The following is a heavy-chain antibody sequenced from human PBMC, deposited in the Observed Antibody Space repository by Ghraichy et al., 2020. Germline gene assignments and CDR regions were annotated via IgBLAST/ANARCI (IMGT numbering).Heavy chain of an antibody. CDR1: GGSFSGYY. CDR2: INHSGST. V-gene: IGHV4-34*01. J-gene: IGHJ4*02. D-gene: IGHD3-16*01. Sequence: SETLSLTCAVYGGSFSGYYWSWIRQPPGKGLEWIGEINHSGSTNYNPSLKSRVTISVDTSKNQFSLKLSSVTAADTAVYYCARAAPRFRGAGGRLFDYWGQGTLVTVSS. CDR3: ARAAPRFRGAGGRLFDY.